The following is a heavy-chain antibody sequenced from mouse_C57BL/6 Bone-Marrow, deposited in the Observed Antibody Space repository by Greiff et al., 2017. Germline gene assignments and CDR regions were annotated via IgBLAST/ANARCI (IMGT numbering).Heavy chain of an antibody. Sequence: QVQLQQSGAELVKPGASVKLSCKASGYTFTSYWMHWVKQRPGRGLGWIGRIDPNSGGTKYNEKFKSKATLTVDKPSSTAYMQLSSLTSEDSAVYYCASRGCCYAMDYWGQGTSVTGSS. CDR1: GYTFTSYW. J-gene: IGHJ4*01. CDR2: IDPNSGGT. V-gene: IGHV1-72*01. D-gene: IGHD3-3*01. CDR3: ASRGCCYAMDY.